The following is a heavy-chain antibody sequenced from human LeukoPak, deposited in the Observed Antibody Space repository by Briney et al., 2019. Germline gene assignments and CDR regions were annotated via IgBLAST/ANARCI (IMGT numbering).Heavy chain of an antibody. CDR1: VYTLTNYY. CDR3: AREAAMEALDI. V-gene: IGHV1-46*01. Sequence: GASVKVSCKASVYTLTNYYVQWVGQAPAQGREGMGIINPSGGSTSYAQKFQGRVTMTRDTSTSTVYMELSSLRSEDTAVYYCAREAAMEALDIWGEGTMVTVSS. CDR2: INPSGGST. J-gene: IGHJ3*02. D-gene: IGHD5-18*01.